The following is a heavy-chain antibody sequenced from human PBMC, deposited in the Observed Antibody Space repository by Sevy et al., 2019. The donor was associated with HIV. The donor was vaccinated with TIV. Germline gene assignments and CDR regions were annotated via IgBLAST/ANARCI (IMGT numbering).Heavy chain of an antibody. CDR2: FDPEDGER. D-gene: IGHD3-22*01. CDR3: ASTREYYSDNSGYFDY. Sequence: ASVKVSCKFSGHTLTELPIHWVRQAPGKRLEWMGRFDPEDGERIYAQKFQGRVTMTEDTSTDTAYMELSSLRSEDTALYYCASTREYYSDNSGYFDYSGQGTLVTVSS. CDR1: GHTLTELP. V-gene: IGHV1-24*01. J-gene: IGHJ4*02.